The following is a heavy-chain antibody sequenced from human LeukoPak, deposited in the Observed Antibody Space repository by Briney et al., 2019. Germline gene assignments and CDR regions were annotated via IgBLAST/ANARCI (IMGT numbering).Heavy chain of an antibody. CDR1: GGSFSGYY. CDR2: INHSGST. V-gene: IGHV4-34*01. CDR3: ARGQGSGWYVDY. D-gene: IGHD6-19*01. Sequence: PSETLSLTCAVYGGSFSGYYWSWIRQPPGKGLERIGEINHSGSTNYNPPLKSRVTISVDTSKNQFSLKLSSVTAADTAVYYCARGQGSGWYVDYWGQGTLVTVSS. J-gene: IGHJ4*02.